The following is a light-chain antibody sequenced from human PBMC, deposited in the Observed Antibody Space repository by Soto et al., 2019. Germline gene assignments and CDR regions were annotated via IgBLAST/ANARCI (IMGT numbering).Light chain of an antibody. CDR1: QSVRSRD. CDR3: QQDGSSVT. V-gene: IGKV3-20*01. CDR2: EAS. Sequence: DIVLTQSPGTLSLSPGERATLSCRDSQSVRSRDLAWYQQKAGQATRLLIHEASRRATGIPDRFRGSGSGKDFTLTISRREPEDCAVYYCQQDGSSVTFGGGTKVEIK. J-gene: IGKJ4*01.